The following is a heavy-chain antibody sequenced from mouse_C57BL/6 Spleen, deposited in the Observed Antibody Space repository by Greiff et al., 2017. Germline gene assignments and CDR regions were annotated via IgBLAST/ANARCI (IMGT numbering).Heavy chain of an antibody. CDR1: GYSFTGYY. J-gene: IGHJ4*01. D-gene: IGHD1-1*01. CDR2: INPSTGGT. CDR3: AKITTVAHYYAMDY. V-gene: IGHV1-42*01. Sequence: VHVKQSGPELVKPGASVKISCKASGYSFTGYYMNWVKQSPEKSLEWIGEINPSTGGTTYNQKFKAKATLTVDKSSSTAYMQLKSLTSEDSAVYYCAKITTVAHYYAMDYWGQGTSVTVSS.